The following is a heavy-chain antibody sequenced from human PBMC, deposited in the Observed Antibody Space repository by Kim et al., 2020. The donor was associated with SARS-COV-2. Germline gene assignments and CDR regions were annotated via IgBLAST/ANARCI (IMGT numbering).Heavy chain of an antibody. Sequence: SETLSLTCTVSGGSVSSGSYYWSWIRQPPGKGLEWIGYIYYSGSTNYNPSLKSRVTISVDTSKNQFSLKLSSVTAADTAVYYCAREISGGKASWFDPWGQGTLVTVSS. CDR1: GGSVSSGSYY. CDR2: IYYSGST. V-gene: IGHV4-61*01. D-gene: IGHD5-12*01. J-gene: IGHJ5*02. CDR3: AREISGGKASWFDP.